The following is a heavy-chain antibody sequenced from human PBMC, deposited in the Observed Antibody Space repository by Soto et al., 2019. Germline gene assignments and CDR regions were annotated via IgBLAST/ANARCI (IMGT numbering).Heavy chain of an antibody. V-gene: IGHV1-18*01. CDR3: AREVVSSGDNVVRFDP. J-gene: IGHJ5*02. CDR2: INVYRGNT. D-gene: IGHD6-19*01. CDR1: GYTFSNYG. Sequence: QAQLVQSGAEVKKPGASVKVSWKSSGYTFSNYGIAWVRQAPGQGLEWVGWINVYRGNTNYAQKVEGRVTSTADTSTNKAYRELTSRRSDDTAVDFWAREVVSSGDNVVRFDPWGQGTMVTVSS.